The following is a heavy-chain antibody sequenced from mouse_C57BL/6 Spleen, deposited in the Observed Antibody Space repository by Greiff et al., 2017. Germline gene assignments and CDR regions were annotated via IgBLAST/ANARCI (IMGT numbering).Heavy chain of an antibody. CDR3: AREDATVRFAY. CDR2: ISDGGSYT. CDR1: GFTFSSYA. D-gene: IGHD1-1*01. J-gene: IGHJ3*01. Sequence: EVQLQESGGGLVKPGGSLKLSCAASGFTFSSYAMSWVRQTPEKRLEWVATISDGGSYTYYPDNVKGRFTISRDNAKNNLYLQMSHLKSEDTAMYYCAREDATVRFAYWGQGTLVTVSA. V-gene: IGHV5-4*01.